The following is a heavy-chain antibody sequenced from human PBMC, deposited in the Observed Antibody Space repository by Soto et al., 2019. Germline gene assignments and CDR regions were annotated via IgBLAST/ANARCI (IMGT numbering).Heavy chain of an antibody. J-gene: IGHJ6*02. Sequence: ASVKVSCKASGYTFTSYEMHWVRQAPGQGLEWMGIINPSGGSTSYAQKFQGRVTMTWDTSTSTVYMELSSLRSEDTAVYYCASRKRYYGSGSYYPYYYGMDVWGQGTTVTVSS. V-gene: IGHV1-46*01. CDR2: INPSGGST. CDR1: GYTFTSYE. CDR3: ASRKRYYGSGSYYPYYYGMDV. D-gene: IGHD3-10*01.